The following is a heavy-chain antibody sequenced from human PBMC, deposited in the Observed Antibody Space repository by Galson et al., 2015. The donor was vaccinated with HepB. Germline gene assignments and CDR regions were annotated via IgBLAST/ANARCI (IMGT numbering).Heavy chain of an antibody. J-gene: IGHJ2*01. Sequence: SLRLSCAASGFTFSSYSMNWVRQAPGKGLEWVSSISSSSSYIYYADSVKGRFIISRDNAKNSLYLQMNSLRAEDTAVYYCARGVDCSWYYGLGYFDLWGRGTLVTVSS. CDR1: GFTFSSYS. V-gene: IGHV3-21*01. CDR3: ARGVDCSWYYGLGYFDL. CDR2: ISSSSSYI. D-gene: IGHD6-13*01.